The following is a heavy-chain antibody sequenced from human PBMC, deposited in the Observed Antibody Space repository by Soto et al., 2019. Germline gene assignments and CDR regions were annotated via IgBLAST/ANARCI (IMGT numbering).Heavy chain of an antibody. J-gene: IGHJ5*02. CDR3: VQETLTTSNWFDP. CDR1: GGSFSGYY. CDR2: INHSGST. V-gene: IGHV4-34*01. Sequence: QVQLQQWGAGLLKPSETLSLTCAVYGGSFSGYYWSWIRQPPGKGLEWIGEINHSGSTNYNPSLKSRVTISVDTSKNQFSLKLSSVTAADTAVYYCVQETLTTSNWFDPWGQGTLVTVSS. D-gene: IGHD4-4*01.